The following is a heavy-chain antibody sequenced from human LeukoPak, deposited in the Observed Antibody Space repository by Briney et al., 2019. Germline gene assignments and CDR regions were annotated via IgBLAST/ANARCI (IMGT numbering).Heavy chain of an antibody. CDR2: IYNSGST. D-gene: IGHD3-10*01. V-gene: IGHV4-59*08. CDR3: ARYGSGTYPRFDY. J-gene: IGHJ4*02. CDR1: GGSISGYY. Sequence: SETLSLTCTVSGGSISGYYWSWIRQSPGKGLGWIGYIYNSGSTNYNPSLQSRVTISVDTSKNQFSLNLSSVTAADTAVYYCARYGSGTYPRFDYWGQGTLVTVSS.